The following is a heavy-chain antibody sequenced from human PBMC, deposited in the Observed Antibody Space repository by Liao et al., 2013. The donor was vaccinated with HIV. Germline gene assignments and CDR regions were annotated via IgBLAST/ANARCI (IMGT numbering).Heavy chain of an antibody. CDR3: ARDPVLSAFEI. D-gene: IGHD2/OR15-2a*01. V-gene: IGHV4-61*02. CDR2: IYTSGNT. CDR1: GGSISSGSYY. J-gene: IGHJ3*02. Sequence: QLQESGPGLVKPSQTLSLTCTVSGGSISSGSYYWSWIRQPAGKGLEWIGRIYTSGNTNYNPSLKSRLTISLDTSKNQFSLKLSSVTAADTAVYYCARDPVLSAFEIWGQGTMVTVSS.